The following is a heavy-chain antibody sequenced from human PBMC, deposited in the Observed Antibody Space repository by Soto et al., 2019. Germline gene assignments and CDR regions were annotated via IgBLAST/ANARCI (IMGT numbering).Heavy chain of an antibody. D-gene: IGHD1-7*01. Sequence: QVQLQESGPGLVKPSGTLSLSCAVSGGSISSSNWWSWVRQPPGKGLEWIGEIYHSGSTNYNPSLKSRVTISVDKSKNQFSLKLSSVTAADTAVYYGARSYITGTTQPNWFDPWGQGTLVTVSS. J-gene: IGHJ5*02. CDR1: GGSISSSNW. V-gene: IGHV4-4*02. CDR3: ARSYITGTTQPNWFDP. CDR2: IYHSGST.